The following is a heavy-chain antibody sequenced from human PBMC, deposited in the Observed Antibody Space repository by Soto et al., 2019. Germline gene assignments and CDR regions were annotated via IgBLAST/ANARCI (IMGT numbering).Heavy chain of an antibody. D-gene: IGHD6-19*01. CDR2: IYYSGST. V-gene: IGHV4-39*01. CDR1: GGSISSSSYY. Sequence: SETLSLTCTVSGGSISSSSYYWGWIRQPPGKGLEWIGSIYYSGSTYYNPSLKSRVTISVDTSKNQFSLKLSSVTAADTAVYYCAIRVGSGWYFFGWFDPWGQGTLVTVSS. J-gene: IGHJ5*02. CDR3: AIRVGSGWYFFGWFDP.